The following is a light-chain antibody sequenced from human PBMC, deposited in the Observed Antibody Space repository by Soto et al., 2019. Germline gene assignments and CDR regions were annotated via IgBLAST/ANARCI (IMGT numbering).Light chain of an antibody. CDR3: QKYDSAPLT. V-gene: IGKV1-27*01. CDR1: QGISNY. CDR2: GAS. J-gene: IGKJ4*01. Sequence: DIQMTQSPSSLSASVGDRVTLTCRASQGISNYLAWYQQKPGRVPKLLIYGASTLQSGVPSRFSGSGSGTDFTRTISSLQPQDVAIYYCQKYDSAPLTFGGGTSVEIK.